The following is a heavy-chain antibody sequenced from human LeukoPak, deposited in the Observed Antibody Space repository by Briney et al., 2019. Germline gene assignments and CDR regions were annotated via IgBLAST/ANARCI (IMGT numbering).Heavy chain of an antibody. Sequence: PWETLSLTCAVYGGSFSGYYWSWIRQPPGKGLEWIGEINHSGSTNYNPSLKSRVTISVDTSKNQFSLKLSSVTAADTAVYYCARELGYDFWSGYPNGRFDPWGQGTLVTVSS. CDR1: GGSFSGYY. J-gene: IGHJ5*02. D-gene: IGHD3-3*01. CDR2: INHSGST. V-gene: IGHV4-34*01. CDR3: ARELGYDFWSGYPNGRFDP.